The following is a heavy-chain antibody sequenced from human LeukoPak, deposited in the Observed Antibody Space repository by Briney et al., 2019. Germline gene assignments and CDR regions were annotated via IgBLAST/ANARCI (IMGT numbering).Heavy chain of an antibody. CDR1: GDSVSSNSAA. D-gene: IGHD2-2*01. CDR2: IYYRSKWYT. Sequence: SQTLSPTCAISGDSVSSNSAAWIWIRQSPSRGLEWLGRIYYRSKWYTEYAVSVKSRITINPDTSKNQFSLHLNSVTPEDTAVYYCARRLTQYDCFDPWGQGILVTVSS. J-gene: IGHJ5*02. V-gene: IGHV6-1*01. CDR3: ARRLTQYDCFDP.